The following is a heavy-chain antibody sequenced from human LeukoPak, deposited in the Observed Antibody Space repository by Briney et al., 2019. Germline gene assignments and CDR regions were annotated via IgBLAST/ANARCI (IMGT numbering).Heavy chain of an antibody. CDR3: ARDLDYYDSSGYQTYYFDY. CDR2: IKLDGSEK. D-gene: IGHD3-22*01. Sequence: GGSLRLSCAVSGFTFSNAWMSWVRQAPGKGLEWVANIKLDGSEKYYVDSVKGRFTISRDNAKNSLYLQMNSLRAEDTAVYYCARDLDYYDSSGYQTYYFDYWGQGTLVTVSS. V-gene: IGHV3-7*03. J-gene: IGHJ4*02. CDR1: GFTFSNAW.